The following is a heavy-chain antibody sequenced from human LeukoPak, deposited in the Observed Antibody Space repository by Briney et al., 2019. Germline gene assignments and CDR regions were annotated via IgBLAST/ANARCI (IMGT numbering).Heavy chain of an antibody. CDR2: IIPILGIA. CDR1: GGTFSSYA. D-gene: IGHD4-17*01. J-gene: IGHJ4*02. CDR3: ARDRMTTVPTYGRYFSGY. Sequence: ASVKVSCKASGGTFSSYAISWVRQAPGQGLEWMGRIIPILGIANYAQKFQGRVTITADKSTSTAYMELSSLRSEDTAVYYCARDRMTTVPTYGRYFSGYWGQGTLVTVSS. V-gene: IGHV1-69*04.